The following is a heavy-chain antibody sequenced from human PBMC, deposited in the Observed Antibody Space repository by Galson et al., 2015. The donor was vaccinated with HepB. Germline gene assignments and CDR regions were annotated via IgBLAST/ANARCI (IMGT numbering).Heavy chain of an antibody. CDR2: INPNSGGT. CDR3: ARGLRYCSGGSCYSRWFDP. CDR1: GYTFTGYY. D-gene: IGHD2-15*01. J-gene: IGHJ5*02. Sequence: SVKVSCKASGYTFTGYYMHWVRQAPGQGLEWMGRINPNSGGTNYAQKFQGRVTMTRDTSISTAYMELSRLRSDDTAVYYCARGLRYCSGGSCYSRWFDPWGQGTLVTVSS. V-gene: IGHV1-2*06.